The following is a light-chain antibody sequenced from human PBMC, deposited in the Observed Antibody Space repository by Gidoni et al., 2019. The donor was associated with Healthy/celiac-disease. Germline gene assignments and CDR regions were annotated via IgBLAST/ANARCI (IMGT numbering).Light chain of an antibody. Sequence: EIVMTQSPATLSVSPGERATLSCRASQSVSSNLAWYQQKPGQAPRLLIYGASTRATGIPARFSGSGSGTEFTLTISSLQSEDFAVYYCQQYNNWRPYTFGQXTKLEIK. CDR3: QQYNNWRPYT. J-gene: IGKJ2*01. V-gene: IGKV3-15*01. CDR2: GAS. CDR1: QSVSSN.